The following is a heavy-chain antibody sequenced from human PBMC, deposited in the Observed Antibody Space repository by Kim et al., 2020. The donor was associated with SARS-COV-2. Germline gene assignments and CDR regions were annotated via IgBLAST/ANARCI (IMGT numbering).Heavy chain of an antibody. D-gene: IGHD2-8*02. CDR2: MGTVGGDV. Sequence: GGSLRLSCAASGFTFSNYGMNWVRQAPGKGLEWLSAMGTVGGDVYADSVKGRFTMSRDNAKNSLYLQMTSLTDEDTAVYYCATDAPGADDFDSWGLGTLVTVSS. V-gene: IGHV3-48*02. CDR3: ATDAPGADDFDS. J-gene: IGHJ4*02. CDR1: GFTFSNYG.